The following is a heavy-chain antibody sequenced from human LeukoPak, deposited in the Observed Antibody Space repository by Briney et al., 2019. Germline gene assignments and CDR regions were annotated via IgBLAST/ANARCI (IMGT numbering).Heavy chain of an antibody. Sequence: GGSLRLSCAASGFTFSSYEMNWVRQAPGKGLEWVSYISSSGSTIYYADSVKGRFTISRDNAKNSLYLQMNSLGAEDTAVYYCARGSLGASFDPWGQGTLVTVSS. V-gene: IGHV3-48*03. J-gene: IGHJ5*02. CDR1: GFTFSSYE. CDR2: ISSSGSTI. D-gene: IGHD3-16*01. CDR3: ARGSLGASFDP.